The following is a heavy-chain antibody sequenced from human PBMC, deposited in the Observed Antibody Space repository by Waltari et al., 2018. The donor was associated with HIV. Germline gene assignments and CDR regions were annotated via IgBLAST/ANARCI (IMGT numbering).Heavy chain of an antibody. V-gene: IGHV3-33*01. CDR2: FWSDGAEI. Sequence: QVQLVESGGGVVQPGTSLTLSCAVSGFTFRNFAIHWVRQSPGNRLEWLAVFWSDGAEISYADSVKGRFTISKDSSQKTLYLHLTSLRAEDTALYYCARGYSSSRWIPLYHWGRGTLVTVSS. CDR3: ARGYSSSRWIPLYH. CDR1: GFTFRNFA. D-gene: IGHD6-6*01. J-gene: IGHJ4*02.